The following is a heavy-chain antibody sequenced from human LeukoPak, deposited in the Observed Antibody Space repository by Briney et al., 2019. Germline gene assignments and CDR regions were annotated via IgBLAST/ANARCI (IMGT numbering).Heavy chain of an antibody. CDR1: GFAFSTYS. CDR2: ISSSSTYI. D-gene: IGHD1-26*01. CDR3: ARVLSGCETTRCELDY. J-gene: IGHJ4*02. V-gene: IGHV3-21*01. Sequence: GSLRLSCAASGFAFSTYSMNWVRQAPGRGLEWVSSISSSSTYIYYADSVKGRVTISRDNAKNSLYLQMNSLRAEDTAVYYCARVLSGCETTRCELDYWGQGTLVTVSS.